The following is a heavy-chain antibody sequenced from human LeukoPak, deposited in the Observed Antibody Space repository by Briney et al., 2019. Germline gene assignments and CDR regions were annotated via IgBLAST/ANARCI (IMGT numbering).Heavy chain of an antibody. CDR1: GYIFTAYY. J-gene: IGHJ4*02. V-gene: IGHV1-2*06. D-gene: IGHD4-17*01. CDR3: ARNYGDLDY. Sequence: ASLKVSCKASGYIFTAYYIHWVRQAPGQGLEWVGRTHPSSGGTEYGQNFQGRVTVTRDTSITTAYMELNRLTSDDTAVYYCARNYGDLDYWGQGTLVTVSS. CDR2: THPSSGGT.